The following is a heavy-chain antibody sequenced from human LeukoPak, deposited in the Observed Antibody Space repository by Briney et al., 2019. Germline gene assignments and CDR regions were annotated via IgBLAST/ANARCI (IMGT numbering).Heavy chain of an antibody. Sequence: PSETLSPTCAVSGYSISSGYYWGWIRQPPGKGLEWIGSIYHSGSTYYNPSLKSRVTISVDTSKNQFSLKLSSVTAADTAVYYCARHPYSSSWYGPTSYYYYYMDVWGKGTTVTVSS. CDR1: GYSISSGYY. CDR2: IYHSGST. J-gene: IGHJ6*03. CDR3: ARHPYSSSWYGPTSYYYYYMDV. D-gene: IGHD6-13*01. V-gene: IGHV4-38-2*01.